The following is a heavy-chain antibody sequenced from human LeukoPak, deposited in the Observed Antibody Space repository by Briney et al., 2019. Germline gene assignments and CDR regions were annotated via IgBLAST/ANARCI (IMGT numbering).Heavy chain of an antibody. Sequence: SVKVSCKASGGTFSSYTISWVRQAPGQGLEWMGGIIPLFGTPDYARKFQDRLTITADKSTSTAYMELSSLRSEDTAVYYCASATLRCSGGSCYEMDVWGKGTTVTVSS. CDR1: GGTFSSYT. D-gene: IGHD2-15*01. CDR2: IIPLFGTP. CDR3: ASATLRCSGGSCYEMDV. J-gene: IGHJ6*04. V-gene: IGHV1-69*06.